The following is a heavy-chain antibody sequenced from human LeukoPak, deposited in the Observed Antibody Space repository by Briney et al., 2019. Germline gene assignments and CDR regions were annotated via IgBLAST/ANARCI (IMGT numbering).Heavy chain of an antibody. CDR1: GFTFSDYY. Sequence: GGSLRLSCAASGFTFSDYYMSWIRQAPGKGLEWVSYISSSGSTIYYADSVKGRFTISRDNAKNSLYLQMNSLRVEDTALYYCAKDIGRVDTASTYMDVWGKGTTVTISS. V-gene: IGHV3-11*01. J-gene: IGHJ6*03. D-gene: IGHD5-18*01. CDR3: AKDIGRVDTASTYMDV. CDR2: ISSSGSTI.